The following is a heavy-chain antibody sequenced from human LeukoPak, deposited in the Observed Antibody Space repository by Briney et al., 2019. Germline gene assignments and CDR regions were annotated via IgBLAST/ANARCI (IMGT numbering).Heavy chain of an antibody. D-gene: IGHD3-3*01. CDR1: GFTFSSYA. V-gene: IGHV3-23*01. J-gene: IGHJ4*02. Sequence: GASLRLSCAASGFTFSSYAMSWVRQAPGKGLEWVSAISGSGGSTYYADSVKGRFTISRDNSKNTLYLQMNSLRAEDTAVYYCAKDQAYDFWSGYCITGVDYWGQGTLVTVSS. CDR3: AKDQAYDFWSGYCITGVDY. CDR2: ISGSGGST.